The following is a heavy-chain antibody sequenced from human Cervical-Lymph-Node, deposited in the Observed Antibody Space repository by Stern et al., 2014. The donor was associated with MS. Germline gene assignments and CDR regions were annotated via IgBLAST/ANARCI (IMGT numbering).Heavy chain of an antibody. J-gene: IGHJ4*02. D-gene: IGHD3-10*01. CDR1: GYTFTNYA. V-gene: IGHV1-18*04. CDR3: ARFTLVSGSHNY. Sequence: QVQLMQSGPEVKKPGASVKVSCNGSGYTFTNYAFSWVRQAPGQGLEWMGWITAYNGDTTYAPRFQGRVALTTDTSTATAYMELRSLRSDDTAVYYCARFTLVSGSHNYWGQGTLVTVSS. CDR2: ITAYNGDT.